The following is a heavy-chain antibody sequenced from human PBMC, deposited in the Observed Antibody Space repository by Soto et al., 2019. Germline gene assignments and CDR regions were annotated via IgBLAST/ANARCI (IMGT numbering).Heavy chain of an antibody. D-gene: IGHD4-4*01. Sequence: PGGSLRLSCAASGFTFSSYGMHWVRQAPGKGLEWVAVISYDGSNKYYADSVKGRFTISRDNSKNTLHLQMNSLRAEDTAVYYCAKVFGGGSVTTFGMDVWGQGTTVTVSS. V-gene: IGHV3-30*18. CDR3: AKVFGGGSVTTFGMDV. CDR2: ISYDGSNK. CDR1: GFTFSSYG. J-gene: IGHJ6*02.